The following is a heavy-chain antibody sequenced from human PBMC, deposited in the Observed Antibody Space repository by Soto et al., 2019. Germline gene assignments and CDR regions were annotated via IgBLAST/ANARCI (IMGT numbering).Heavy chain of an antibody. J-gene: IGHJ4*02. D-gene: IGHD1-26*01. CDR3: AKGGKWELPLELDY. CDR1: GFTFSSYG. V-gene: IGHV3-30*18. Sequence: PGGSLRLSCAASGFTFSSYGMHWVRQAPGKGLEWVAVISYDGSNKYYADSVKGRFTISRDNSKNTLYLQMNSLRAEDTAVYYCAKGGKWELPLELDYWGQGTLVTVSS. CDR2: ISYDGSNK.